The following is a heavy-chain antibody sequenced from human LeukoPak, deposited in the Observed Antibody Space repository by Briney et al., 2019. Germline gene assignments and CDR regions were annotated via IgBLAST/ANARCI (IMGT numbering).Heavy chain of an antibody. V-gene: IGHV3-23*01. CDR3: LARSLVEVSGNYYMDV. Sequence: GRSLRLSCAASGFSIMNSAMNWVRQAPGKGLEWVSAINGTAINTVYADSVKGRFTISRDYSKNTLYLQMNNLRVEDTAVYYCLARSLVEVSGNYYMDVWGKGTTASVSS. CDR2: INGTAINT. J-gene: IGHJ6*03. D-gene: IGHD1-26*01. CDR1: GFSIMNSA.